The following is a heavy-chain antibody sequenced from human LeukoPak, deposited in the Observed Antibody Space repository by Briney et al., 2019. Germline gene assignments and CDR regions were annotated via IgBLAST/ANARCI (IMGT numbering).Heavy chain of an antibody. V-gene: IGHV3-9*01. CDR3: AKDSSALGGTLDY. J-gene: IGHJ4*02. CDR2: ISWNSGSI. D-gene: IGHD3-10*01. Sequence: GRSLRLSCAASGFTFDDYAMHWVRQAPGKGLEWVSGISWNSGSIGYADSVKGRFTISRDNAKNSLYLQMNSLRAEDTALYYCAKDSSALGGTLDYWGQGTLVTVSS. CDR1: GFTFDDYA.